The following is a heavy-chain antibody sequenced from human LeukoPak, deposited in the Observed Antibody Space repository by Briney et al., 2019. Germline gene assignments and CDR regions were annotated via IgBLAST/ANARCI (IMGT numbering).Heavy chain of an antibody. CDR1: GFTFSNYW. Sequence: GGSLRLSCVASGFTFSNYWMRWVRQAPGKGLEWVASIRQDGGEKNYVDSLKGRFTISRDNGKNSLYLQMNSLRVEDTAVYYCARGGYNSASDYWGQGTLVTVSS. V-gene: IGHV3-7*03. CDR2: IRQDGGEK. D-gene: IGHD5-18*01. CDR3: ARGGYNSASDY. J-gene: IGHJ4*02.